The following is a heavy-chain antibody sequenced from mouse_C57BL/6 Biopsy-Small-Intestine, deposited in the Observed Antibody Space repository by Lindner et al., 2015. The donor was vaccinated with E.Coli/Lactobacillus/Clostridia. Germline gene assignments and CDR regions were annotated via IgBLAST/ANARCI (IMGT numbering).Heavy chain of an antibody. Sequence: VQLQESGADLVRPGASVKLSCTASGFNIKDDYMHWVKQRPEQGLEWIGWIDPENGDTEYASKFQGKATITADTSSNTAYLQLSSLTSEDTAVYYCTTDSRAYWGQGTLVTVSA. V-gene: IGHV14-4*01. D-gene: IGHD2-12*01. J-gene: IGHJ3*01. CDR1: GFNIKDDY. CDR2: IDPENGDT. CDR3: TTDSRAY.